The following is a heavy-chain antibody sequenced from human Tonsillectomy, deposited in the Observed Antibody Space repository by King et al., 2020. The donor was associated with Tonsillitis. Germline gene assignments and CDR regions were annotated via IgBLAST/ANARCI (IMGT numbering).Heavy chain of an antibody. V-gene: IGHV4-59*01. CDR3: ARDPGYYDILTGYYTNSWFDP. CDR2: IYYSGST. CDR1: GGSISSYY. D-gene: IGHD3-9*01. Sequence: QLQESGPGLVKPSETLSLTCTVSGGSISSYYWSWIRQPPGKGLEWIGYIYYSGSTNYNPSLKSRVTISVDTSKNQFSLKLSSVTAADTAVYYCARDPGYYDILTGYYTNSWFDPWGQGTLVTVSS. J-gene: IGHJ5*02.